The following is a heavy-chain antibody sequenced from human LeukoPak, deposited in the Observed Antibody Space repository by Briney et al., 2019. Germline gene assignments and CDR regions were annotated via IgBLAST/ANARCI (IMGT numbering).Heavy chain of an antibody. J-gene: IGHJ4*02. CDR1: GGSISSGSYY. V-gene: IGHV4-61*02. D-gene: IGHD1-26*01. CDR2: IYTSGST. CDR3: AREDITGSYFADHYFDY. Sequence: SETLSLTCTVSGGSISSGSYYWSWIRQPAGKGLEWIGRIYTSGSTNYNPSLESRVTISVDTSKNQFSLKLSSVTAADTAVYYCAREDITGSYFADHYFDYWGQGTLVTVSS.